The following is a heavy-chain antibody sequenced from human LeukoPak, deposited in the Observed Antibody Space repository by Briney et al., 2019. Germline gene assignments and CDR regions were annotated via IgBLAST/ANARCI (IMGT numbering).Heavy chain of an antibody. J-gene: IGHJ4*02. CDR3: AKAGIAAAGTGYYFDY. V-gene: IGHV3-23*01. D-gene: IGHD6-13*01. Sequence: WGALTLSCAVSGVTFSRDAMSWLRRPRGKGQDWVSAISGSGGSTYYADSVKGRVTVSRDNSKNTRYLQMNSLRAEDTAVYYCAKAGIAAAGTGYYFDYWGQGTLVSVSS. CDR1: GVTFSRDA. CDR2: ISGSGGST.